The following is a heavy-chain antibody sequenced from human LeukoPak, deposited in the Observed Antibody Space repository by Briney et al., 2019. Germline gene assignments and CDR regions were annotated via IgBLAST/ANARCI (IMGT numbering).Heavy chain of an antibody. Sequence: PSETLSLTCAVYGGSFSGYYWSWIRQPPGKGLEWIGEINHSGSTNYNPSLKSRVTISVDTSKNQFSLKLSSVTAADTAVYYCARGSTLYSSSTRSLNTAVARDYFDYWGQGTLVTVSS. CDR3: ARGSTLYSSSTRSLNTAVARDYFDY. CDR1: GGSFSGYY. CDR2: INHSGST. J-gene: IGHJ4*02. V-gene: IGHV4-34*01. D-gene: IGHD6-6*01.